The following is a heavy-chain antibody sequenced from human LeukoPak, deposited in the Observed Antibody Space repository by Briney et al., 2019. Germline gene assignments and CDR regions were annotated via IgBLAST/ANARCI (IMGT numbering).Heavy chain of an antibody. Sequence: GGSLRLSCAASVFTFSDHYMDWVRQAPGKGLEWVGRSRNKGDSYTTAYAASVKGIFTISRDHSKNLLYLQMNSLKTDDTAVYYCAKSGSPWHNWFDPWGQGTLVTVSS. D-gene: IGHD1-26*01. J-gene: IGHJ5*02. CDR3: AKSGSPWHNWFDP. V-gene: IGHV3-72*01. CDR1: VFTFSDHY. CDR2: SRNKGDSYTT.